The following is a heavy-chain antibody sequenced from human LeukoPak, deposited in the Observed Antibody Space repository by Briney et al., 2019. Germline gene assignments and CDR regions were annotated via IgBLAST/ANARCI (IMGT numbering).Heavy chain of an antibody. J-gene: IGHJ4*02. CDR2: ISSSGSTI. V-gene: IGHV3-48*03. D-gene: IGHD3-10*01. CDR1: GFTFSSYE. CDR3: ARAGLGEFDY. Sequence: GGSLRLSCAASGFTFSSYEMNWVRQAPGKGLEWVSYISSSGSTIYYADSVKGRFAISRDNAKNSLYLQMNSLRAEDTAVYYCARAGLGEFDYWGQGTLVTVSS.